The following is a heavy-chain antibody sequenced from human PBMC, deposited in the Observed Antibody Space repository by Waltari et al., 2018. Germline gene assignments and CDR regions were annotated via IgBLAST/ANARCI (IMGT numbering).Heavy chain of an antibody. J-gene: IGHJ4*02. CDR3: AKARSGTYGDFDY. CDR2: IYSGGTT. D-gene: IGHD1-26*01. V-gene: IGHV3-23*03. Sequence: EVQLLESGGGLVQPGGSLRLSCAASGFTFSTYAMSWVRQAPGKLLEWVAVIYSGGTTYYADSVKGRFTISRDDSKNTLYLQMNSLRTDDTAVHYCAKARSGTYGDFDYWGQGTLVTVSS. CDR1: GFTFSTYA.